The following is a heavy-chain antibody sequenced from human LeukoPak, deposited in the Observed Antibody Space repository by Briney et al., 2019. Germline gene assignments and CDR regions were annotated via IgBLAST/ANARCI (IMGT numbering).Heavy chain of an antibody. Sequence: AGGSLRLSCAASGFTVSGSYMSWVRQAPKKGLEWVSVLYSAGYTYYADSVKGRFIISRDNSKSTLYLQMNTLRVEDTAVYYCARVAVTGPSRFLDCWGQGTLVTVFS. V-gene: IGHV3-66*01. CDR2: LYSAGYT. CDR3: ARVAVTGPSRFLDC. D-gene: IGHD6-19*01. CDR1: GFTVSGSY. J-gene: IGHJ4*02.